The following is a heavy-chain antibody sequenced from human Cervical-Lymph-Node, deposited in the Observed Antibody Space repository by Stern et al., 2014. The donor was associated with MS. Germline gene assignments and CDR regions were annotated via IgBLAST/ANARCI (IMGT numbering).Heavy chain of an antibody. J-gene: IGHJ4*02. CDR3: ARVGGPAVAGTVDY. CDR1: GFTFSSYS. D-gene: IGHD6-19*01. CDR2: ISSSSSYI. V-gene: IGHV3-21*01. Sequence: VQLVESGGHLVKPGGSLRLSCAASGFTFSSYSMNWVRQAPGKGLEWVSSISSSSSYIYYADSVKGRFTISRDNAKNSLYLQMNSLRAEDTAVYYCARVGGPAVAGTVDYWGQGTLVTVSS.